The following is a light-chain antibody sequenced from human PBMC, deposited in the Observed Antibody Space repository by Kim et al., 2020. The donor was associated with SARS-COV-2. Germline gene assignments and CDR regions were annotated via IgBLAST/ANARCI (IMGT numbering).Light chain of an antibody. CDR3: SSYTSSSTYV. Sequence: LTQPASVSGSPGQSITLSCTGTSSDVGGYNYVSWYQQHPGKAPKLMIYDVSKRPSGVSNRFSGSKSGNTASLTISGLQAEDEAYYYCSSYTSSSTYVFGTGTKVTVL. CDR2: DVS. CDR1: SSDVGGYNY. J-gene: IGLJ1*01. V-gene: IGLV2-14*01.